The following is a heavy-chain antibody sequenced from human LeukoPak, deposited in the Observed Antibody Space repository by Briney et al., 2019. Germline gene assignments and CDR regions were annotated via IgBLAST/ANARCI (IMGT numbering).Heavy chain of an antibody. CDR1: GFAFSDYY. V-gene: IGHV3-11*04. J-gene: IGHJ4*02. Sequence: GGSLRLSCAASGFAFSDYYMSWIRQAPGKGLEWVSYISSSGSTIYYADSVKGRFTISRDNAKNSLYLQMNSLRAEDTAVYYCARAAMVNYFDYWGQGTLVTVSS. CDR2: ISSSGSTI. CDR3: ARAAMVNYFDY. D-gene: IGHD5-18*01.